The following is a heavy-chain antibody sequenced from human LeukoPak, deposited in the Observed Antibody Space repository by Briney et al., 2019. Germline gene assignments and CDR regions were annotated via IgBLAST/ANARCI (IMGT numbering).Heavy chain of an antibody. CDR2: FYHGGST. Sequence: SETLSLTCAVYGGSFSGYYWSWIRQPPGKGLEWIGTFYHGGSTYYNPSLKSRVTISVDTSKNQFSLKLSSVTAADTAVYYCATEVAGTPFLRYWGQGILVTVSS. CDR3: ATEVAGTPFLRY. CDR1: GGSFSGYY. V-gene: IGHV4-34*01. D-gene: IGHD6-19*01. J-gene: IGHJ4*02.